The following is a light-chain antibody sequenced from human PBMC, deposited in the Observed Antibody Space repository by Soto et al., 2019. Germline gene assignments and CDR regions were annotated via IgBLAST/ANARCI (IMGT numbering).Light chain of an antibody. J-gene: IGKJ1*01. CDR1: QGISNY. CDR3: QQYNSYS. Sequence: DIKLTQSPSFLSASVGDRVTIICRASQGISNYLAWYQQKPGKAPKVLIYAASTLQSGVPSRFSGSGSGTEFTLTISSLQPDDFATYYCQQYNSYSFGQGTKVDIK. CDR2: AAS. V-gene: IGKV1-9*01.